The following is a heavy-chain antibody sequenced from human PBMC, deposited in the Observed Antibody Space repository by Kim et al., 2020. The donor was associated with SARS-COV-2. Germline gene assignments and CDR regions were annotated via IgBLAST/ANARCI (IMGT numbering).Heavy chain of an antibody. D-gene: IGHD6-13*01. CDR1: GDSVSSSNAA. Sequence: SQTLSLTCAISGDSVSSSNAAWHWIRQYPSRCLEWLGRTYYRSKWYIHYAVSMKSRLSINPDTSKNQFSLQLDSVTPEDTAVYYCARGSWFDELWFDPWGQGTLVTVSS. V-gene: IGHV6-1*01. J-gene: IGHJ5*02. CDR2: TYYRSKWYI. CDR3: ARGSWFDELWFDP.